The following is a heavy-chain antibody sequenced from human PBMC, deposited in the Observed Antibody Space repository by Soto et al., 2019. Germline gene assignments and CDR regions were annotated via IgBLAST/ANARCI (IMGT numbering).Heavy chain of an antibody. D-gene: IGHD2-15*01. Sequence: QVQLQESGPRLVKPSETLSLTCTVSGDSISSYYWTWIRQPPGKGLEYIGYIYYSGRTYYNPSLKSPDTISVDTSKNPFSLKVSSGNAADTAVYFCARGNLGITTTGTWYDFDYWGQGTLVTVSS. CDR1: GDSISSYY. V-gene: IGHV4-59*01. J-gene: IGHJ4*02. CDR2: IYYSGRT. CDR3: ARGNLGITTTGTWYDFDY.